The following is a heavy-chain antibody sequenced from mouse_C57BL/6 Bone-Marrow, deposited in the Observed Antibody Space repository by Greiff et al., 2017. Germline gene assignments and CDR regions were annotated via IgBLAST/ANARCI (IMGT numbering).Heavy chain of an antibody. CDR3: ARDYYGSSWAY. J-gene: IGHJ3*01. CDR2: INPYNGGT. V-gene: IGHV1-19*01. D-gene: IGHD1-1*01. CDR1: GYTFTDYY. Sequence: EVQGVESGPVLVKPGASVKMSCKASGYTFTDYYMNWVKQSHGKSLEWIGVINPYNGGTSYNQKFKGKATLTVDKSSSTAYMELNSLTSEDSAVYYCARDYYGSSWAYWGQGTLVTVSA.